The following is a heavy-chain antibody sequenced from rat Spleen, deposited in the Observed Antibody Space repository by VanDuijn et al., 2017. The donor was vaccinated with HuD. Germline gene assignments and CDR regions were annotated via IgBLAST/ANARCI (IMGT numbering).Heavy chain of an antibody. CDR1: GFTFSNYG. Sequence: EVQLVESGGGLVQPGRSLKLSCAASGFTFSNYGMAWVRQAPTKGLEWVASITNSGGSTYYRDSVKGRFTISRDNAKSTLYLQMDSLRSEDTATYYCTTDGDYYSIYVMDAWGQGASVTVSS. V-gene: IGHV5-27*01. J-gene: IGHJ4*01. D-gene: IGHD1-2*01. CDR2: ITNSGGST. CDR3: TTDGDYYSIYVMDA.